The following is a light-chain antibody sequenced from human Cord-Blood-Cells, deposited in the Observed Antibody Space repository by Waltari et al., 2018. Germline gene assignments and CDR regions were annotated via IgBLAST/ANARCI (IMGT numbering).Light chain of an antibody. Sequence: SSELTQDPAVSVALGQTVRITCQGDSLRSYYASWYQQKPGQAPVLVIYGKNNRPSGIPDRFSGSSSGNTASLTITGAQAEDEADEYCNSRDSSGNHVVFGGGTKLTVL. CDR1: SLRSYY. CDR3: NSRDSSGNHVV. J-gene: IGLJ2*01. V-gene: IGLV3-19*01. CDR2: GKN.